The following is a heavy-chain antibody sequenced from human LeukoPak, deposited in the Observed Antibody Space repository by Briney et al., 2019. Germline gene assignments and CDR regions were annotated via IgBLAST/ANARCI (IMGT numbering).Heavy chain of an antibody. J-gene: IGHJ4*02. V-gene: IGHV3-23*01. CDR3: AKSPFDY. Sequence: PGGSLRLSCAASGFTFSSYAMSWVRQAPGKGLEWVSSISDSDGSTFYADSVKGRFTISTDNSKNTLYLQMNSLRAVDTAVYYCAKSPFDYWGQGTLVTVSS. CDR1: GFTFSSYA. CDR2: ISDSDGST.